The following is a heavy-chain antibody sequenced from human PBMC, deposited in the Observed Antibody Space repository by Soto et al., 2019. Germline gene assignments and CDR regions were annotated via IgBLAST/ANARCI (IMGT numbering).Heavy chain of an antibody. J-gene: IGHJ4*02. V-gene: IGHV4-31*03. CDR2: MHHSGRT. D-gene: IGHD2-15*01. CDR1: GAYMRNDYYY. Sequence: QVQLQESGPGLVKPSETLSLTCTVSGAYMRNDYYYWSWVRQNPGKDLEWIGHMHHSGRTHYNPSLKSRVAISVATSNNPVSLDLNSVTAADTAVYYCARWVEVSLDYLHSWGQGTPVTVSS. CDR3: ARWVEVSLDYLHS.